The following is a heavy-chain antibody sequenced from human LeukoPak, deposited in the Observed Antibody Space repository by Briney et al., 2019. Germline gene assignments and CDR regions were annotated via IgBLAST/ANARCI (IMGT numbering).Heavy chain of an antibody. CDR2: ITTSGTTK. CDR1: GFTFSDYY. J-gene: IGHJ4*02. Sequence: PGGSLRLSCAASGFTFSDYYMSWIRQAPGKGLEWISYITTSGTTKYHADSVEGRFTISRDNAKNTLYLQMNSLRAEDTAVYYCASYYFGSRSFYNDYWGQGTLVTVSS. V-gene: IGHV3-11*01. CDR3: ASYYFGSRSFYNDY. D-gene: IGHD3-10*01.